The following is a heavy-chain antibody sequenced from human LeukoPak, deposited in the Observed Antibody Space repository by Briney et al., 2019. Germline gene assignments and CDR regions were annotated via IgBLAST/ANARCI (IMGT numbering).Heavy chain of an antibody. CDR3: ARAGRYYGSGSYYTGYYFDY. V-gene: IGHV3-53*01. CDR1: GFTVSSNY. D-gene: IGHD3-10*01. Sequence: GGSLRLSCAASGFTVSSNYMSWVRQAPGKGLEWVSDIYSGGSTYYADSVKGRFTISRDNSKNTLYLQMNGLRAEDTAVYYCARAGRYYGSGSYYTGYYFDYWGQGTLVTVSS. J-gene: IGHJ4*02. CDR2: IYSGGST.